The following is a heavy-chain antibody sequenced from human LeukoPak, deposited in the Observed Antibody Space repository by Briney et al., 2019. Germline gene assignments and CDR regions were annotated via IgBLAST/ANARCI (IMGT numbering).Heavy chain of an antibody. Sequence: SETLSLTRTVSGGSISSYYWSWIRQPPGKGLEWIGYIYYSGSTNYNPSLKSRVTISVDTSKNQFSLKLSSVTAADTAVYYCARTYSYYYYMDVWGKGTTVTVSS. CDR2: IYYSGST. D-gene: IGHD3-16*01. CDR3: ARTYSYYYYMDV. J-gene: IGHJ6*03. CDR1: GGSISSYY. V-gene: IGHV4-59*01.